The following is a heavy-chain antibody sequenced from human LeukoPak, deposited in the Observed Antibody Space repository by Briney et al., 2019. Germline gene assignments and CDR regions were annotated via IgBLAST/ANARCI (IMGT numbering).Heavy chain of an antibody. Sequence: ASVKVSCKASGYTFTSYGISWVRQAPGQGLEWMGWISAYTGNTNYAQKLQGRVTMTTDTSTSTAYMELRSLRSDDTAVYYCARDGAYYDILTGPIGWFDPWGQGTLVTVSS. CDR3: ARDGAYYDILTGPIGWFDP. J-gene: IGHJ5*02. V-gene: IGHV1-18*01. CDR1: GYTFTSYG. CDR2: ISAYTGNT. D-gene: IGHD3-9*01.